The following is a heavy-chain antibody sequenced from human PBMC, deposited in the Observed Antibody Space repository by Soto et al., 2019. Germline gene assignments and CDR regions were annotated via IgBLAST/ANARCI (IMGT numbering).Heavy chain of an antibody. CDR2: IYWDDDK. J-gene: IGHJ4*02. D-gene: IGHD5-18*01. Sequence: SGPTLVNPTQTLTLTRTFSGFSLSTSGVGVGWIRQPPGKALEWPALIYWDDDKRYSPSLKSRLTITKDTSKNQVVLTMTNMDPVDTATYYCAHSGDTAMVFWPLFDYWGQGTLVTVSS. CDR1: GFSLSTSGVG. CDR3: AHSGDTAMVFWPLFDY. V-gene: IGHV2-5*02.